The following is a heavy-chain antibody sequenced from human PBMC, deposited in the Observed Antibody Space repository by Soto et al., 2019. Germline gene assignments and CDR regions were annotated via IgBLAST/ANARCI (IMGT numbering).Heavy chain of an antibody. CDR3: ARAYYDSSGYRSHFDY. Sequence: SETLSLTCAVSGGSISSGGYSWSWIRQPPGKGLEWIGYIYHSGSTYYNPSLKSRVTISVDRSKNQFSLKLSSVTAADTTVYYCARAYYDSSGYRSHFDYWGQGTLVTVSS. V-gene: IGHV4-30-2*01. D-gene: IGHD3-22*01. CDR1: GGSISSGGYS. CDR2: IYHSGST. J-gene: IGHJ4*02.